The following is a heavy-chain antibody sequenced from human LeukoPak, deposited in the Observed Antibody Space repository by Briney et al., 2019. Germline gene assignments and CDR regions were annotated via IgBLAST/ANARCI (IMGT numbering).Heavy chain of an antibody. D-gene: IGHD3-22*01. CDR1: GGSITDYY. CDR3: ARDLKLDGSSGYYAFDI. V-gene: IGHV4-59*01. J-gene: IGHJ3*02. CDR2: DYYSGSS. Sequence: PSETLSLTCTVSGGSITDYYWGWIRQPPGKGREWIGYDYYSGSSNYNPSLKSRVTISLDTSKNQFSLKMSSVTAADTAVYYCARDLKLDGSSGYYAFDIWGQGTMVTVSS.